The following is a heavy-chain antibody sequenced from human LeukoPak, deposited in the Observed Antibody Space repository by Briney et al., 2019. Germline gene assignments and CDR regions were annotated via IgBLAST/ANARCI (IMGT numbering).Heavy chain of an antibody. V-gene: IGHV3-11*01. J-gene: IGHJ4*02. D-gene: IGHD2-15*01. CDR3: ARGRGGNFDY. CDR1: GFTFSDYY. CDR2: ISSSGHTI. Sequence: GGSLRLSCAASGFTFSDYYMSWIRQAPGRGLEWVSYISSSGHTIHYADSVKGRFTISRANAKNSLFLQMNSLRAGDTAVYYCARGRGGNFDYWGQGTLVTVSS.